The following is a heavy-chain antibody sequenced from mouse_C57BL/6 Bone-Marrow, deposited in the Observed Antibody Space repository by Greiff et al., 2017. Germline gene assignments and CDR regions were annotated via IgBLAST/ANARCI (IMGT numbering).Heavy chain of an antibody. CDR2: IWRGGST. Sequence: VKLMESGPGLVQPSQSLSITCTVSGFSLTSYGVHWVRQSPGKGLEWLGVIWRGGSTDYNAAFISRLSISKDNSKSQVFFKMNSLQADDTAIYYCARSTMSPYYAMDYWGQGTSVTVSS. J-gene: IGHJ4*01. CDR3: ARSTMSPYYAMDY. D-gene: IGHD2-4*01. V-gene: IGHV2-2*01. CDR1: GFSLTSYG.